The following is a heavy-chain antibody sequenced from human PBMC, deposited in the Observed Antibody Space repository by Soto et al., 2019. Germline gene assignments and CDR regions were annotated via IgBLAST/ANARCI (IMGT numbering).Heavy chain of an antibody. Sequence: QVQLVQSGAEVKKPGASVKVSCKASGYTFTSYCMHWVRQAPGQGLEWMGIINPSGGSTSYAQKFQGRVTMTRDTSTSTVYMELSSLRSEDTAVYYCAVIQPDTAFDYWGQGTLVTVSS. CDR2: INPSGGST. V-gene: IGHV1-46*01. CDR3: AVIQPDTAFDY. D-gene: IGHD5-18*01. J-gene: IGHJ4*02. CDR1: GYTFTSYC.